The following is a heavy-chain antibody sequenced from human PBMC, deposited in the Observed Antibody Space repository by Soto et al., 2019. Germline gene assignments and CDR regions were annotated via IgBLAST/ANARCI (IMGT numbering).Heavy chain of an antibody. CDR2: ISSDGSKT. J-gene: IGHJ4*02. D-gene: IGHD3-22*01. CDR1: GFLFSSYG. V-gene: IGHV3-30*18. CDR3: AKERWTTDFYDSSGYVDY. Sequence: GGSLRLSCATSGFLFSSYGMHWVRQAPGKGLEWVTVISSDGSKTYYAESVKGRFTISRDNSKNMLYLQMNSLRPEDTAVFYCAKERWTTDFYDSSGYVDYWGQGTLVTVSS.